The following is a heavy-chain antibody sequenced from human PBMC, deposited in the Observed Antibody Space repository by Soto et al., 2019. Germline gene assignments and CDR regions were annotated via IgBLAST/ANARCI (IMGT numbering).Heavy chain of an antibody. J-gene: IGHJ5*02. CDR2: IYYSGST. CDR3: ARVVGGGAVPPLWAVAGNYNWFDP. Sequence: QVQLQESGPGLVKPSQTLSLTCTVSGGSISSGGYYWSWIRQHPGKGLEWIGYIYYSGSTYYNPSLKSRVTISVDTSKNQFSLKLSSVTAADTAVYYCARVVGGGAVPPLWAVAGNYNWFDPWGQGTLVTVSS. CDR1: GGSISSGGYY. V-gene: IGHV4-31*03. D-gene: IGHD6-19*01.